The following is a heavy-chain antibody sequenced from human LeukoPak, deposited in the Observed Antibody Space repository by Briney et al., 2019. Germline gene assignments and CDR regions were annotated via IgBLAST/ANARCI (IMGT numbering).Heavy chain of an antibody. CDR2: INPNSGGT. Sequence: GASVKVSCKASGYTFTGYYMHWVRQAPGQGLEWMGWINPNSGGTNYAQKFQGRVTMTRDTSISTAYMELSRLRSDDTAVYYCAAAGFAPDYGDYEFDYWGQGTLVTVSS. CDR1: GYTFTGYY. V-gene: IGHV1-2*02. D-gene: IGHD4-17*01. CDR3: AAAGFAPDYGDYEFDY. J-gene: IGHJ4*02.